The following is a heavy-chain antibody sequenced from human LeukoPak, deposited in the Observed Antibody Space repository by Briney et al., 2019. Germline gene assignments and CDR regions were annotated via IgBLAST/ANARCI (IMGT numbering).Heavy chain of an antibody. V-gene: IGHV3-23*01. Sequence: GGSLRLSCAASGFTFSSYAMSLVRQAPGKGLEWVSAISGSGGSTYYADSVKGRFTISRDNSKNTLYLQMNSLRAEDTAVYYGYCSSTSCYTWGQGTLVTVSS. J-gene: IGHJ4*02. CDR2: ISGSGGST. CDR1: GFTFSSYA. CDR3: YCSSTSCYT. D-gene: IGHD2-2*02.